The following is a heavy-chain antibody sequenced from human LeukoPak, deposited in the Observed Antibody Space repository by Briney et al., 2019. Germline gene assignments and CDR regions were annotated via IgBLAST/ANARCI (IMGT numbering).Heavy chain of an antibody. V-gene: IGHV3-74*01. CDR2: INSDGSST. Sequence: GGSLRLSCAASGFTFSSYWMHWVRQAPGKGLVWVSRINSDGSSTSYADSVKGRFTISRDNAKNTLYLQMSSLRAEDTAVYYCARDGLELLWFGETSYNWFDPWGQGTLVTVSS. CDR1: GFTFSSYW. CDR3: ARDGLELLWFGETSYNWFDP. J-gene: IGHJ5*02. D-gene: IGHD3-10*01.